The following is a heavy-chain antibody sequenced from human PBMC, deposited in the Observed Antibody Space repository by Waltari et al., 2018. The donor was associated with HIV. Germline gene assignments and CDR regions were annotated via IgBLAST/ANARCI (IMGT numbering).Heavy chain of an antibody. J-gene: IGHJ4*02. V-gene: IGHV1-8*02. CDR2: LNPKSGKP. CDR3: TRVLGYSIFPFDH. CDR1: GYTFANYD. Sequence: QIQVVQSGAELKKAGASVKVSCKTSGYTFANYDIHWVRQAAGQGLEWMGWLNPKSGKPVYNQKFWGRVSITRNTSTTTAYRELSSLTSDDSALYYCTRVLGYSIFPFDHWGQGTQVTVLS. D-gene: IGHD3-3*02.